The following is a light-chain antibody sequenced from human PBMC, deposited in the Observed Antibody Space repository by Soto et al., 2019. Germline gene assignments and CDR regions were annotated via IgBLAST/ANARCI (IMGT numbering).Light chain of an antibody. J-gene: IGKJ1*01. CDR1: QSISSH. CDR2: GAS. Sequence: DIQMTHSPSSLYASVGARVTITCRASQSISSHLNWYQQKAGKAPKLLISGASSLESGVPPRFSGSGSATDFTLTISSLQPEDFATYYCQQRYTTPRTFGQGTNGELK. CDR3: QQRYTTPRT. V-gene: IGKV1-39*01.